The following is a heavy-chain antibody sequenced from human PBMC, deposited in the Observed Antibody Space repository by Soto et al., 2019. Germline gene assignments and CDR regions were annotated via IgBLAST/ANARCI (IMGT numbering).Heavy chain of an antibody. D-gene: IGHD3-22*01. Sequence: AGGSPRLSCITFGFTFITYNMNWVRPAPGKGLEWISYINTGSTTLYYADSVKGRFTISRDNARNSLYLRMDSLRVEDTAVYYCAREQYDGSGPDYWGQGTQVTVSS. J-gene: IGHJ4*02. CDR2: INTGSTTL. CDR3: AREQYDGSGPDY. V-gene: IGHV3-48*01. CDR1: GFTFITYN.